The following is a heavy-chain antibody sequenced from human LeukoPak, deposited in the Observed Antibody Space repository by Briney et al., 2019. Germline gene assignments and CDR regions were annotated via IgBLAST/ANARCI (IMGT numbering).Heavy chain of an antibody. Sequence: GGSLRLSCAASGFTFSSYAMHWVRQAPGKGLEWVAVISYDGSNKYYADSVKGRFTISRDNSKNTLYLQMNSLRAEDTAVYYCARVGVVLWFGEFGFDYWGQGTLVTVSS. CDR1: GFTFSSYA. D-gene: IGHD3-10*01. J-gene: IGHJ4*02. V-gene: IGHV3-30-3*01. CDR2: ISYDGSNK. CDR3: ARVGVVLWFGEFGFDY.